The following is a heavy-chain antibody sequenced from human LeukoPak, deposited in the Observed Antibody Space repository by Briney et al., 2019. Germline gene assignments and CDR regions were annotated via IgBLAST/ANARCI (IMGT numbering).Heavy chain of an antibody. V-gene: IGHV3-23*01. D-gene: IGHD2-2*01. Sequence: GGSLRLSCAASGFTLSSYAMTWVRQAPGKGPQWVSAISPSGVNAYYADSVKGRFTISKDNSKSTLYLQMSSLRGEDTAVYYCANVVRDCIGTNCYGNWFDPWGQGTLVTVSS. CDR1: GFTLSSYA. J-gene: IGHJ5*02. CDR2: ISPSGVNA. CDR3: ANVVRDCIGTNCYGNWFDP.